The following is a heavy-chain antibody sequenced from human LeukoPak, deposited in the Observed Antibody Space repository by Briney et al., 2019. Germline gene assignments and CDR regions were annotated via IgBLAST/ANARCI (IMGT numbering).Heavy chain of an antibody. Sequence: SLRLSCAASGFTFSSYWMRWVRQAPGKGLEWVANIKQDGSEKYYVDSVKGRFTISRDNAKNSLYLHMNSLRAEDTAVYYCARDREVGYFDYWGQGTLVTVSS. V-gene: IGHV3-7*01. CDR1: GFTFSSYW. CDR2: IKQDGSEK. D-gene: IGHD1-26*01. J-gene: IGHJ4*02. CDR3: ARDREVGYFDY.